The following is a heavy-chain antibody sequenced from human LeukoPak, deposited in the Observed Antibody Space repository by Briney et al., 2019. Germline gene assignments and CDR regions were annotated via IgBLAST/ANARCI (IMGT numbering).Heavy chain of an antibody. J-gene: IGHJ4*02. CDR2: ISAYNGNT. V-gene: IGHV1-18*01. CDR3: VSSSGYFFNY. CDR1: GYTFTSYG. D-gene: IGHD3-22*01. Sequence: ASVKVSCKASGYTFTSYGISWVRQAPGQGLEWMGWISAYNGNTNYAQKLQGRVAMTTDTSTSTAYMELSSLRSEDTAVYYCVSSSGYFFNYWGQGTLVTVSS.